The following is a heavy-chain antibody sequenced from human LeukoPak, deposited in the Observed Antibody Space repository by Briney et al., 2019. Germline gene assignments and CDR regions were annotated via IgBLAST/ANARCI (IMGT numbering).Heavy chain of an antibody. D-gene: IGHD6-19*01. CDR3: AKGYRSGWYQGFDC. CDR1: GFTVSNHW. Sequence: GGSLRLSCVASGFTVSNHWMSWVRQAPGKGLEWVANIKQERGQEYYVDSVKGRFTISKDSAKNSLYLQMNSLRVEDTAMYYCAKGYRSGWYQGFDCWGQGTLVTVSS. J-gene: IGHJ4*02. CDR2: IKQERGQE. V-gene: IGHV3-7*03.